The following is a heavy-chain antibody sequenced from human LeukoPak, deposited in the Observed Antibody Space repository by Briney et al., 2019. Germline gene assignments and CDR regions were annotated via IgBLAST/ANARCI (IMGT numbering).Heavy chain of an antibody. CDR1: GFTFSSYA. V-gene: IGHV3-30*04. J-gene: IGHJ6*02. D-gene: IGHD3-10*01. CDR3: ARDYYGSGSYYFYYYYYGMDV. Sequence: GGSLRLSCAASGFTFSSYAMHWVRQAPGKGLEWVAVISYDGSNNYYADSVKGRFTISRDNSKNTLYLQMNSLRAEDTAVYYCARDYYGSGSYYFYYYYYGMDVWGQGTTVTVSS. CDR2: ISYDGSNN.